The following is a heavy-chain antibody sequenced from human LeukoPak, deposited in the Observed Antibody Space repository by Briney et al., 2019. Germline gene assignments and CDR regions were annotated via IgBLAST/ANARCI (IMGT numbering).Heavy chain of an antibody. D-gene: IGHD2-15*01. CDR2: IYHSGNT. Sequence: SETLSLTCSVSGYSISSGYYWAWIRQPPGKGLEWIGTIYHSGNTYYTPSLKSRVTISVDTSKNQFSLKLSSVTAADTAVYYCARQNLLDYWGQGTLVTVSS. V-gene: IGHV4-38-2*02. CDR1: GYSISSGYY. J-gene: IGHJ4*02. CDR3: ARQNLLDY.